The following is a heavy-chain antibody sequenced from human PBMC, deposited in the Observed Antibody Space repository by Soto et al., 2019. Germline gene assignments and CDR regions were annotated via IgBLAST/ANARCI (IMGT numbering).Heavy chain of an antibody. CDR3: ARRDSSGYFTPSGWFDP. D-gene: IGHD3-22*01. CDR1: GYSFTSYW. V-gene: IGHV5-51*01. Sequence: GESLKISCKGSGYSFTSYWIGWVRQMPGKGLEWMGIIYPGDSDTRYSPSFQGQVTISADKSISTAYLRWSSLKASDTAMYYCARRDSSGYFTPSGWFDPWGQGTLVTVSS. CDR2: IYPGDSDT. J-gene: IGHJ5*02.